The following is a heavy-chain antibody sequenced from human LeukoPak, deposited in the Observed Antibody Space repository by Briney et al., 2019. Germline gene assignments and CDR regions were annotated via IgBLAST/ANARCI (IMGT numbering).Heavy chain of an antibody. CDR3: ARDGVGGFDY. V-gene: IGHV4-31*03. CDR2: IYHSGST. Sequence: PSETLSLTCTVSGGSISSGGYYWSWIRQHPGKGLEWIGYIYHSGSTYYNPSLKSRVTISVDRSKNQFSLKLSSVTAADTAVYYCARDGVGGFDYWGQGTLVTVSS. J-gene: IGHJ4*02. CDR1: GGSISSGGYY. D-gene: IGHD3-10*01.